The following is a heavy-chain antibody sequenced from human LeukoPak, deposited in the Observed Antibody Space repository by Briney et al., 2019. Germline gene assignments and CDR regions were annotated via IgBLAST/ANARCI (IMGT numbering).Heavy chain of an antibody. CDR3: ARHMGGGLDY. Sequence: PSETLSLTCTVSNGSISSSLYYWGWICQPPEKGLEWIGTIYYSGTTYYNSSLKSRVTLSVDTSKNQFSLKLTSVTVADTAVYYCARHMGGGLDYWGQGTLVTVSS. V-gene: IGHV4-39*01. J-gene: IGHJ4*02. D-gene: IGHD3-10*01. CDR1: NGSISSSLYY. CDR2: IYYSGTT.